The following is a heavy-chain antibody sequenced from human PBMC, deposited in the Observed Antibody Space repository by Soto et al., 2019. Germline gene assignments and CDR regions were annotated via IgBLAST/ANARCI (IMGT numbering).Heavy chain of an antibody. CDR1: GGSISSGGYS. D-gene: IGHD1-26*01. CDR2: IYHSGST. Sequence: SETLSLTCAVSGGSISSGGYSWSWIRQPPGKGLEWIGYIYHSGSTYYNPSLKSRVTISVDRSKNQFSLKLSSVTAADTAVYYCARDPARGGGSYLGYFDYWGQGTPVTV. CDR3: ARDPARGGGSYLGYFDY. J-gene: IGHJ4*02. V-gene: IGHV4-30-2*01.